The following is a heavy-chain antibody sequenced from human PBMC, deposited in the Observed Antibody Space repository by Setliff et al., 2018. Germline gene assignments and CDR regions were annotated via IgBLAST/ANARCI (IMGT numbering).Heavy chain of an antibody. Sequence: GSLRLSCAASGFTFSSYSMNWVRQAPGKGLEWIGEINHSGSTNYNPSLKSRVTVSVDTSKNQFSLKLSSVTAADTALYYCTVYNTGSSKEHYRGQGTPVTVSS. D-gene: IGHD2-8*02. V-gene: IGHV4-34*08. J-gene: IGHJ4*02. CDR3: TVYNTGSSKEHY. CDR2: INHSGST. CDR1: GFTFSSYS.